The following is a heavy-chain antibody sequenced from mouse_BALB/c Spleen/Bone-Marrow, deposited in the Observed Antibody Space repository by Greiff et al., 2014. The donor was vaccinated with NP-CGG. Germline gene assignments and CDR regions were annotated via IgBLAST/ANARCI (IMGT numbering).Heavy chain of an antibody. Sequence: VQLQQSGAELARPGASVKMSCKASGYTFTTYTMYWVQQRPGQGLEWVGYINPSTGFTNYNQIFKDKAPLAADKSSSTAYMQLSSLTSEDSAVYYCARGGFLLRSLALDYWGQGTSVTVSS. D-gene: IGHD1-1*01. CDR1: GYTFTTYT. CDR2: INPSTGFT. V-gene: IGHV1-4*01. CDR3: ARGGFLLRSLALDY. J-gene: IGHJ4*01.